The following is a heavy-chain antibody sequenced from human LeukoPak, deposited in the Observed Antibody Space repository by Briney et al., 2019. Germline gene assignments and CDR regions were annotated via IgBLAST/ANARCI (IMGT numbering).Heavy chain of an antibody. CDR2: ISSSGSTI. CDR3: ARDLRYGDYSLDY. Sequence: GGSLRLSCAASGFTFSDYYMSWIRQAPGKGLEWVSYISSSGSTIYYADSVKGRFTISRDNAKNSLFLQMNSPRAEDTAVYYCARDLRYGDYSLDYWGQGTLVTVSS. J-gene: IGHJ4*02. D-gene: IGHD4-17*01. V-gene: IGHV3-11*01. CDR1: GFTFSDYY.